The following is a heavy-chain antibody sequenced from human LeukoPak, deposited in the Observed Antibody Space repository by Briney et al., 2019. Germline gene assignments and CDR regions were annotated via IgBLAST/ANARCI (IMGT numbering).Heavy chain of an antibody. D-gene: IGHD3-22*01. CDR1: GFTFSDYY. V-gene: IGHV3-11*01. CDR2: ISSSGSTI. J-gene: IGHJ4*02. Sequence: PGGSLRLSCAASGFTFSDYYMSWIRQAPGKGLEWVSYISSSGSTIYYADSVKGRFTISRDNAKNSLYLQMNSPRAEDTAVYYCARDHNYYDSSGYYYWGQGTLVTVSS. CDR3: ARDHNYYDSSGYYY.